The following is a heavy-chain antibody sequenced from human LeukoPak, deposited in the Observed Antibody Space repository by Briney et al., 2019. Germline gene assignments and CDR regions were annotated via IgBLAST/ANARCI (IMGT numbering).Heavy chain of an antibody. D-gene: IGHD3-3*01. CDR1: GYTFTSYY. CDR3: ARGLLSGYYHY. J-gene: IGHJ4*02. CDR2: INPSGGST. Sequence: GASVKVSCKASGYTFTSYYMHWVRQAPGQGLEWMGIINPSGGSTSYAQKFQGRVTMTRDTSISTAYMELSRLRSDDTAVYYCARGLLSGYYHYWGQGTLVTVSS. V-gene: IGHV1-46*01.